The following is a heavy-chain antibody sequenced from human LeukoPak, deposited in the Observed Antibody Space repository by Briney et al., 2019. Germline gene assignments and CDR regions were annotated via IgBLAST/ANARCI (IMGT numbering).Heavy chain of an antibody. D-gene: IGHD3-22*01. Sequence: SETLSLTCTVSGGSISSYYWSWIRQPAGKGLEWIGRIYSSGSTNYNPSLKSRVTMSVDTSKNQFSLQLNSVTPEDTAVYYCARTRISGYYPGGDYWGQGTLVTVSS. CDR2: IYSSGST. J-gene: IGHJ4*02. CDR1: GGSISSYY. V-gene: IGHV4-4*07. CDR3: ARTRISGYYPGGDY.